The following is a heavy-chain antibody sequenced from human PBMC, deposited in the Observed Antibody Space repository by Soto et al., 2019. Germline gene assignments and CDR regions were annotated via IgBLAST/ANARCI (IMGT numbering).Heavy chain of an antibody. J-gene: IGHJ5*02. D-gene: IGHD6-13*01. CDR2: INPSGGST. CDR1: GYTFTSYY. CDR3: ARATTSSWRHNWFDP. V-gene: IGHV1-46*01. Sequence: QVQLVQSGAEVKKPGASVKVSCKASGYTFTSYYMHWVRQAPGQGLEWMGIINPSGGSTSYAQKFQGRVTMTRDTSTSTVYMELSSLRFEDTAVYYCARATTSSWRHNWFDPWGQGTLVTVSS.